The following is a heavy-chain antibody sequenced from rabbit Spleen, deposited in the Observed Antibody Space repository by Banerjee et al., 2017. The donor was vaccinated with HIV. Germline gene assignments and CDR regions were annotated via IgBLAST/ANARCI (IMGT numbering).Heavy chain of an antibody. CDR3: ARGSAAMAMVITGFYLTL. CDR1: GFSFSTTYY. J-gene: IGHJ4*01. D-gene: IGHD2-1*01. CDR2: GYPDGIGST. V-gene: IGHV1S40*01. Sequence: QSLEESGGDMVKPGASLTLTCTASGFSFSTTYYICWVRQAPGKGLEWIGCGYPDGIGSTAYASWAKGRFTISKCSSSTVTLQMTSLTAADTATYFCARGSAAMAMVITGFYLTLWGQGTLVTVS.